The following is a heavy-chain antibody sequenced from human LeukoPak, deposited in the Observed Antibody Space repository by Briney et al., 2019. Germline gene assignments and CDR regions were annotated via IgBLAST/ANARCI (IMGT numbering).Heavy chain of an antibody. Sequence: GGSLRLSCVASGCTFRSYGMSWVGQAPGKGREWVSAISGSGGSTYYADSVKGRFTISRDNAKNSLYLQMKSLRAEDTALYYCAKDISADSSGVGGWGQGTLVTVSS. CDR1: GCTFRSYG. CDR3: AKDISADSSGVGG. V-gene: IGHV3-23*01. CDR2: ISGSGGST. D-gene: IGHD3-22*01. J-gene: IGHJ4*02.